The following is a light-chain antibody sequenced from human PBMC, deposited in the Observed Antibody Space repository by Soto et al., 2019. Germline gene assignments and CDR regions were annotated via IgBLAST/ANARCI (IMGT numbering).Light chain of an antibody. V-gene: IGLV2-8*01. CDR3: SSYAGSNNLV. CDR2: EVT. CDR1: SSDVAIYNY. J-gene: IGLJ3*02. Sequence: QSALTQPPSASGSLGQSVTISCTGISSDVAIYNYVSWFQQHPGKVPKLIIYEVTKRPSGVPDRFSGSKSGSTASLTVSGLQAEDEAYYYCSSYAGSNNLVFGGGTKLTVL.